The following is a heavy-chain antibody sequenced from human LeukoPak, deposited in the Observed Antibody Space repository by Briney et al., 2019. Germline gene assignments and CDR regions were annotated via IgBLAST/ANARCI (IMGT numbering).Heavy chain of an antibody. Sequence: QPGGSLRLSCAASGFTFSSYWMSWVRQAPGKGLEWVANIKQDGSEEVYVDSVKGRFTISRDNAKNSLFLRMNTLRAEDTAVYYCARDPYSSTWSYGMDVWGQGTTVTVSS. D-gene: IGHD6-6*01. CDR2: IKQDGSEE. V-gene: IGHV3-7*05. CDR3: ARDPYSSTWSYGMDV. CDR1: GFTFSSYW. J-gene: IGHJ6*02.